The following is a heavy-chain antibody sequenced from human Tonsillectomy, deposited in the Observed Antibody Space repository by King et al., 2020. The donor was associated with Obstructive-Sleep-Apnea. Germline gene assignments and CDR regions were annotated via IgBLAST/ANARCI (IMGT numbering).Heavy chain of an antibody. Sequence: QLVQSGGGVVQPGGSLRLSCAASGFSFNSHAIHWVRQAPGKGLEWVASILSDGSHQYYADSVKGRLTISRDNSKSTLSLQVNSLKAEDTAMYFCVRGGISNFGLDVWGQGTTVTVSS. CDR2: ILSDGSHQ. J-gene: IGHJ6*02. CDR1: GFSFNSHA. D-gene: IGHD1-14*01. CDR3: VRGGISNFGLDV. V-gene: IGHV3-30*04.